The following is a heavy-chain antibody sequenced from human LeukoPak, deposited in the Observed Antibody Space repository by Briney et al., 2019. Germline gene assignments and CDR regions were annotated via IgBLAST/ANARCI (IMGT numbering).Heavy chain of an antibody. V-gene: IGHV3-21*01. CDR3: ARVSKDYDSSGYYKY. J-gene: IGHJ4*02. CDR2: ISSSSSYI. CDR1: GFTFSSYS. D-gene: IGHD3-22*01. Sequence: PGGSLRLSCAASGFTFSSYSMNWVRQAPGKGLEWVSSISSSSSYIYYADSVKGRFTISRDNAKNSLYLQMNSLRAEDTAVYYCARVSKDYDSSGYYKYWGQGTLVTVSS.